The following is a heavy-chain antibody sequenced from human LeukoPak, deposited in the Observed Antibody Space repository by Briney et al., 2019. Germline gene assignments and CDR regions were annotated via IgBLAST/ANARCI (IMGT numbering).Heavy chain of an antibody. V-gene: IGHV3-21*01. CDR3: ARGEDDSSGYYSTYFDY. CDR1: GFTFSSYS. D-gene: IGHD3-22*01. Sequence: PGGSLRLSCAASGFTFSSYSMNWVRQAPGKGLEWVSSISSSSSYIYYADSVKGRFTISRDNAKNSLYLQMNSLRAEDMAVYYCARGEDDSSGYYSTYFDYWGQGTLVTVSS. CDR2: ISSSSSYI. J-gene: IGHJ4*02.